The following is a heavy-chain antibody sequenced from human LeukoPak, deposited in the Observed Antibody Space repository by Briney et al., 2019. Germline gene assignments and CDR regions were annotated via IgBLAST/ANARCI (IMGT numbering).Heavy chain of an antibody. V-gene: IGHV3-23*01. J-gene: IGHJ4*02. CDR1: GFTFRNYA. Sequence: PGGSLRLSCSASGFTFRNYAMNWVRQAPGKGLEWVSAISGNGDSTYYADSVKGRFTISRDNSKNTLYLQMNSLRDEDTAVYYCARDSDSSGRLDYWGQGTLVTVSS. CDR2: ISGNGDST. CDR3: ARDSDSSGRLDY. D-gene: IGHD3-22*01.